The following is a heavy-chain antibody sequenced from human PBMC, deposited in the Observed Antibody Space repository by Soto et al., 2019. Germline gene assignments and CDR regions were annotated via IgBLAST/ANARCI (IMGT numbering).Heavy chain of an antibody. J-gene: IGHJ6*04. CDR3: PREGAYASPPYHYFSAMDF. CDR1: GFSYSDYA. Sequence: QPWGSLRLSCKLSGFSYSDYAISWVRQAPGKGLQCVVFMRAKAFGGTTEYATFVKGRFTFSIDDSKSVDYLQMNSLKTEETAVYYRPREGAYASPPYHYFSAMDFWGKGTKV. V-gene: IGHV3-49*04. CDR2: MRAKAFGGTT. D-gene: IGHD2-2*01.